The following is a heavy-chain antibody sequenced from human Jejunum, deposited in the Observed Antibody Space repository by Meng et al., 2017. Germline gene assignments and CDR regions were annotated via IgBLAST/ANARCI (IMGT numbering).Heavy chain of an antibody. Sequence: QLPLHESGPGLVTPSGTLSLTCEVSGDSISSTSWWDWLRQPPGKGLEWIGEIYHSGRSKFIPSLKSRVSISLDESKNQFSLTLNSVTAADTAVYYCARGVGDIRFVFDYWGQGILVTVSS. CDR1: GDSISSTSW. J-gene: IGHJ4*02. CDR2: IYHSGRS. CDR3: ARGVGDIRFVFDY. D-gene: IGHD3-16*01. V-gene: IGHV4-4*02.